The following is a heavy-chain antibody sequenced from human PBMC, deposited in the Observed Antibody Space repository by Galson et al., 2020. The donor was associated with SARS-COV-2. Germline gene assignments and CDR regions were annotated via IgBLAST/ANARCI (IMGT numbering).Heavy chain of an antibody. V-gene: IGHV4-39*07. D-gene: IGHD3-22*01. CDR1: GGSISSSSYY. CDR2: IYYSGST. J-gene: IGHJ4*02. Sequence: ASETLSLTCTVSGGSISSSSYYWGWIRQPPGKGLEWIGSIYYSGSTYYNPSLKSRVTISVDTSKNQFSLKLSSVTAADTAVYYCARNPFYYDSSGYKLDYWDQGTLVTVSS. CDR3: ARNPFYYDSSGYKLDY.